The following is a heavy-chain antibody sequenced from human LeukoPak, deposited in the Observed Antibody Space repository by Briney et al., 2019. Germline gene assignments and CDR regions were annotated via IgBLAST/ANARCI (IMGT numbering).Heavy chain of an antibody. Sequence: GGSLRLSCVASGFTFDNSWMTWVRQAPGKGLEWVANIREDGGQMYYVDSVKGRFTVSRDNAKNSLYLQMNSLRAEDTAVYYCAREGTSDAFDIWGQGTMVTVSS. CDR2: IREDGGQM. CDR3: AREGTSDAFDI. D-gene: IGHD1-1*01. CDR1: GFTFDNSW. J-gene: IGHJ3*02. V-gene: IGHV3-7*01.